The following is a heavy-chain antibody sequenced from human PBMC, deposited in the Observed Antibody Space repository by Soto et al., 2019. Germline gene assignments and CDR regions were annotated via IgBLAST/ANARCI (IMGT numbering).Heavy chain of an antibody. Sequence: SETRSLTCSVSGDSISNLDYFWAWIRQPPGQALEYIGYIYKTATTYYYPSFESRVAISVDTSKSQFSLNVTSVTAADTAVYFCARGRYCLTGRCFPNWFDSWGQGALVTVSS. V-gene: IGHV4-30-4*01. CDR1: GDSISNLDYF. J-gene: IGHJ5*01. CDR2: IYKTATT. D-gene: IGHD7-27*01. CDR3: ARGRYCLTGRCFPNWFDS.